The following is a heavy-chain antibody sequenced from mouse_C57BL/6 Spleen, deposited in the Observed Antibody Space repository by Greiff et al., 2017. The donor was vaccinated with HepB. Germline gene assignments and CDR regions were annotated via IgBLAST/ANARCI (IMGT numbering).Heavy chain of an antibody. CDR2: IDPSDSYT. D-gene: IGHD1-1*01. CDR1: GYTFTSYW. V-gene: IGHV1-50*01. Sequence: VQLQQSGAELVKPGASVKLSCKASGYTFTSYWMQWVKQRPGQGLEWIGEIDPSDSYTNYNQKFKGKATLTVDTSSSTAYMQLSSLTSEDSAVYYCVSITTVVGGPFDYWGQGTTLTVSS. J-gene: IGHJ2*01. CDR3: VSITTVVGGPFDY.